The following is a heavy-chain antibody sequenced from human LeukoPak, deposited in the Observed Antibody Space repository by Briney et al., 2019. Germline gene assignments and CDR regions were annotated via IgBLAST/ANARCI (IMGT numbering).Heavy chain of an antibody. CDR1: GYTFTSYY. CDR2: INPSGSST. Sequence: ASVKVSCKASGYTFTSYYMHWVRQAPGQGLEWTGIINPSGSSTSYAQKFQGRVTMTRDTSTSTVYMELSSLRSEDTAVYYCASGITTQYFDYWGQGTLVTVSS. CDR3: ASGITTQYFDY. J-gene: IGHJ4*02. D-gene: IGHD3-22*01. V-gene: IGHV1-46*01.